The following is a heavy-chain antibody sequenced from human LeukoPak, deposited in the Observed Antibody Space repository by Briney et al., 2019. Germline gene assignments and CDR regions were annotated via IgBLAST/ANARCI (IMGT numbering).Heavy chain of an antibody. D-gene: IGHD3-9*01. J-gene: IGHJ4*02. CDR1: GFTFNSYT. CDR3: AKAANYDILTGYYLDY. Sequence: GRSLRLSCAASGFTFNSYTMHWVRQAPGKGLEWVAVISYDGGNKYYADSVKGRFIISRDNSKNTLYLQMNNLRAEDTAIYYCAKAANYDILTGYYLDYWGQGTLVTVSS. V-gene: IGHV3-30*04. CDR2: ISYDGGNK.